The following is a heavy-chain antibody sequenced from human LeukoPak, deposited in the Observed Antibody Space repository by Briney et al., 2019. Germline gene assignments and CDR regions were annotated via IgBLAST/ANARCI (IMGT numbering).Heavy chain of an antibody. Sequence: GESLQISCKAYGYNFFSNYWIAWVRQMPGKGLEWVGILYPGDSESRYSPSFQGQVTISADKSISTAYLQWSSLQASDTAMYYCARASRDGYNQNFDYWGQGTLVTVSS. D-gene: IGHD5-24*01. V-gene: IGHV5-51*01. J-gene: IGHJ4*02. CDR1: GYNFFSNYW. CDR2: LYPGDSES. CDR3: ARASRDGYNQNFDY.